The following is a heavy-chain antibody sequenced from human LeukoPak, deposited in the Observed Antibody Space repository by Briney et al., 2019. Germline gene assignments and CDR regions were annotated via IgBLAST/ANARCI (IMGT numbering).Heavy chain of an antibody. V-gene: IGHV4-39*07. CDR1: GGSISSSSYY. CDR3: AREGYSQDYYDSFDY. Sequence: SETLSLTCTVSGGSISSSSYYWGWIRQPPGKGLEWIGSIYYSGSTYYNPSLKSRVTISVDTSKNQFSLKLSSVTAADTAVYYCAREGYSQDYYDSFDYWGQGTLVTVSS. CDR2: IYYSGST. D-gene: IGHD3-22*01. J-gene: IGHJ4*02.